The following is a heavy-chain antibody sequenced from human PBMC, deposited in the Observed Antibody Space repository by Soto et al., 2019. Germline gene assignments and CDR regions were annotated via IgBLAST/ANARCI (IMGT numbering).Heavy chain of an antibody. CDR1: GGTFSSYA. J-gene: IGHJ6*02. CDR3: ARDYTMISNSAYYGMDV. D-gene: IGHD3-22*01. CDR2: IIPIFGTA. V-gene: IGHV1-69*01. Sequence: QVQLVQSGAEVKKPGSSVKVSCKASGGTFSSYAISWVRQAPGQGLEWMGGIIPIFGTANYAQKFQGRVTITADESTSTAYMELSSLRSEDTAVYYCARDYTMISNSAYYGMDVWGQGTTVTVSS.